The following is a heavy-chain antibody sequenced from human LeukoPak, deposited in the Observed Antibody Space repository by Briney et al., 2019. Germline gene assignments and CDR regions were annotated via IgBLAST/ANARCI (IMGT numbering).Heavy chain of an antibody. J-gene: IGHJ3*02. CDR2: IKQDGTEK. CDR3: ARDFRSYIGSGICAFDI. V-gene: IGHV3-7*01. CDR1: GFTFSTFW. Sequence: PGGSLRLSCGASGFTFSTFWMSWVRQAPGKGLEWVANIKQDGTEKYYVDSVKGRFTISRDNAQNSLYLQMNSLRAEDTAVYYCARDFRSYIGSGICAFDIWGQGTMVTVSS. D-gene: IGHD3-10*01.